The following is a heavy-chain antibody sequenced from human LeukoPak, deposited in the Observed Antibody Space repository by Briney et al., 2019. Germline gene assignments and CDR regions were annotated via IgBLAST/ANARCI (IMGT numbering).Heavy chain of an antibody. CDR1: GGTLSRYA. Sequence: GSSVKAPCKASGGTLSRYAISWVRPAPGQGLEWMGGIIPIFGTANYAQKFQGRVTITADESTSTAYMELSSLRSEDTAVYYCARGDIENWFDPWGQGTLVTVSS. CDR3: ARGDIENWFDP. CDR2: IIPIFGTA. V-gene: IGHV1-69*01. J-gene: IGHJ5*02. D-gene: IGHD5-12*01.